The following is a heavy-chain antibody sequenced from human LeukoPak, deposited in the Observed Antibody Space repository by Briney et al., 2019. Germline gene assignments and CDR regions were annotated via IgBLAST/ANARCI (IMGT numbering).Heavy chain of an antibody. CDR1: GFTFSTFA. J-gene: IGHJ4*02. Sequence: GGSLRLSCAASGFTFSTFAVSWVRQAPGKGLEWVSALSGSGGSSYYADSVRGRFTISRDNSKNTLYLQMNSLRAEDTAVYYCAKERTSEGYFDYWGQGTLVTVSS. CDR2: LSGSGGSS. V-gene: IGHV3-23*01. D-gene: IGHD1-1*01. CDR3: AKERTSEGYFDY.